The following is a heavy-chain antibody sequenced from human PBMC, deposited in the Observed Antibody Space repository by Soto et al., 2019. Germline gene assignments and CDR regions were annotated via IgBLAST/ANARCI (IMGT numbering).Heavy chain of an antibody. Sequence: PSETLSLTCTVSGGSISSSSYYWGWIRQPPGKGLEWIGSIYYSGSTYYNPSLKSRVTISVDTSKNQFSLKLSSVTAADTAVYYCARQVADYIWGSYRYTVPWFDPWGQGTLVTVSS. D-gene: IGHD3-16*02. V-gene: IGHV4-39*01. CDR3: ARQVADYIWGSYRYTVPWFDP. J-gene: IGHJ5*02. CDR2: IYYSGST. CDR1: GGSISSSSYY.